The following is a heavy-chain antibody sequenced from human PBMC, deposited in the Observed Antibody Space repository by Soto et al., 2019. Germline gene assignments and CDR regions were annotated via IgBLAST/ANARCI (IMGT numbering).Heavy chain of an antibody. CDR2: IYSGGST. Sequence: GGSLRLSCAASGFTFSNYAMTWVRQAPGKGLEWVSVIYSGGSTYYADSVKGRFTISRHNSKNTLYLQMNSLRAEDTAVYYCASLTTGWYAFDIWGQGTMVTVSS. V-gene: IGHV3-53*04. D-gene: IGHD4-17*01. CDR1: GFTFSNYA. J-gene: IGHJ3*02. CDR3: ASLTTGWYAFDI.